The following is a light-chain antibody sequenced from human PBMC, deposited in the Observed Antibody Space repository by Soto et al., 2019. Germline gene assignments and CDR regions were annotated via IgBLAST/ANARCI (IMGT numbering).Light chain of an antibody. CDR1: QSISSY. V-gene: IGKV1-39*01. CDR2: GAS. J-gene: IGKJ5*01. Sequence: DIQMTQSPSSLSASVGDRVTITCRASQSISSYLNWYQQKPGKAPKLLIYGASSLQSGVPSRFSGSGSGTDFTVTISSLQPEDFATYDCQQSYSAPLTFGQGKRLEIK. CDR3: QQSYSAPLT.